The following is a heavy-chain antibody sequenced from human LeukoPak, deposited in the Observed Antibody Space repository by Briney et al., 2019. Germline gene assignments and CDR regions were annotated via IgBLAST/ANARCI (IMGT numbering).Heavy chain of an antibody. J-gene: IGHJ3*02. CDR2: IYYSEST. V-gene: IGHV4-59*01. D-gene: IGHD2-2*01. CDR1: GGSISSYY. CDR3: ARDSIQLLDDAFDI. Sequence: SETLSLTCTVSGGSISSYYWSWIRQPPGKGLEWIGYIYYSESTNYNPSPKRLVTISVDTSKNPFSLKLSSVTDADTAVYYCARDSIQLLDDAFDIWGQGTMVTVSS.